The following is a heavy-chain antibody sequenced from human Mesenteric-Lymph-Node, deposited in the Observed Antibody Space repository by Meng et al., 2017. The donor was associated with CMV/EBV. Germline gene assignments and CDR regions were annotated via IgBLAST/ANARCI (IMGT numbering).Heavy chain of an antibody. D-gene: IGHD3-16*01. CDR3: ARHSALGGTNGEE. CDR2: IYYSGSTY. CDR1: GGSTSSSSYY. V-gene: IGHV4-39*01. Sequence: QLQLQESGPGLVKPSETLSLTCTVSGGSTSSSSYYWGWIRQPPGKGLEWIGYIYYSGSTYYYNPSLKTRVTIPVDTSKNQFSLKLSSVTAADTAVYYCARHSALGGTNGEEGGQGTLVTVSS. J-gene: IGHJ4*02.